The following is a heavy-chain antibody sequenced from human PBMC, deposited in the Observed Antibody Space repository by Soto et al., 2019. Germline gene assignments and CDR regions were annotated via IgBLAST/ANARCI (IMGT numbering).Heavy chain of an antibody. Sequence: QVQLVQSGAEVKKPGASVKVSCKASGYIFTNHYIHWVRQAPGQGLEWMGIINPSGGSTNYLQKFQGRVTMARDTSTITVYMELSSLRSEDTAVYFCARADYYDSSGFYYDYWGQGTLVTVSS. CDR1: GYIFTNHY. CDR2: INPSGGST. D-gene: IGHD3-22*01. J-gene: IGHJ4*02. CDR3: ARADYYDSSGFYYDY. V-gene: IGHV1-46*01.